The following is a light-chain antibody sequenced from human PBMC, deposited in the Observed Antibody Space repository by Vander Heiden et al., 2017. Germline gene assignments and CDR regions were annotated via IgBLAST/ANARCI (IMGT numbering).Light chain of an antibody. J-gene: IGLJ1*01. V-gene: IGLV2-14*03. CDR2: DVS. CDR3: NSYTTKNTLV. CDR1: SSDLGAYDY. Sequence: SALTQPASVSGSPGQSITISCPGTSSDLGAYDYVSGYQHRPGKAPKLIIYDVSTRPSGVSDRFSGSQSGITASLSISGVQAEDEADYYCNSYTTKNTLVFGSGT.